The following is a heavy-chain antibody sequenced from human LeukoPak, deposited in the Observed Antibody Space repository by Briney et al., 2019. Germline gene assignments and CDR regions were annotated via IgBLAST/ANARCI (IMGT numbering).Heavy chain of an antibody. CDR1: GFTFSSYG. V-gene: IGHV3-23*01. CDR2: ISGSGGST. D-gene: IGHD6-19*01. CDR3: AKSGRIAVAGTIDY. Sequence: GGSLRLSCAASGFTFSSYGMSWVRQAPGKGLEWVSAISGSGGSTYYADSVKGRLTISRDNSKNTLYLQMNSLRAEDTAVYYCAKSGRIAVAGTIDYWGQGTLVTVSS. J-gene: IGHJ4*02.